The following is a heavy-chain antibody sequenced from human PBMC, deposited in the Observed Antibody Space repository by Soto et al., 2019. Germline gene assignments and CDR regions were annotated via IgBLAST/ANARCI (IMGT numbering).Heavy chain of an antibody. CDR1: GFTFSSYA. V-gene: IGHV3-23*01. Sequence: GGSLRLSCAASGFTFSSYAMSWVRQAPGKGLEWVSAISGSGGSTYYADSVKGRFTISRDNSKNTLYLQMNSLRAEDTAVYYCAKPLLLWFGELRYYFDYWGQGTLVTVSS. CDR3: AKPLLLWFGELRYYFDY. D-gene: IGHD3-10*01. CDR2: ISGSGGST. J-gene: IGHJ4*02.